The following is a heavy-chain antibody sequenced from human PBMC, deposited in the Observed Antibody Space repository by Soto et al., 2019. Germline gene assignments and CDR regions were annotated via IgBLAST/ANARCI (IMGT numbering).Heavy chain of an antibody. CDR3: AKGGMSSSWYRRYYYYGMDV. CDR2: ISGSGGST. Sequence: LRLSCAASGFTFSSYAMSWVRQAPGKGLEWVSAISGSGGSTYYADSVKGRFTISRDNSKNTLYLQMNSLRAEDTAVYYCAKGGMSSSWYRRYYYYGMDVWGQGTTVTVSS. J-gene: IGHJ6*02. D-gene: IGHD6-13*01. V-gene: IGHV3-23*01. CDR1: GFTFSSYA.